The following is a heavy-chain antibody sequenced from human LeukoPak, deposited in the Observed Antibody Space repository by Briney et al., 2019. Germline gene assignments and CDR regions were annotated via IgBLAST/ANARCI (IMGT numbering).Heavy chain of an antibody. V-gene: IGHV1-69*13. CDR3: AREGGAAAGTGYFDY. J-gene: IGHJ4*02. CDR1: GGTFSSYA. Sequence: ASVKVSCKAPGGTFSSYAISWVRQAPGQGLEWMGGIIPIFGTANYAQKFQGRVTITADESTSTAYMELSSLRSEDTAVYYCAREGGAAAGTGYFDYWGQGTLVTVSS. D-gene: IGHD6-13*01. CDR2: IIPIFGTA.